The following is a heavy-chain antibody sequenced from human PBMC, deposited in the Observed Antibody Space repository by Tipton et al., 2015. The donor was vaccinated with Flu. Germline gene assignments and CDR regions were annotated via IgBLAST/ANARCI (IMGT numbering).Heavy chain of an antibody. Sequence: TLSLTCTISGHSISSDYYWGWIRQPPGKGLEWIASISRSGSTDYNPTLRSRVTISIDTSKKQFSLKMRSVTAADTAVCYCARRDYSNYVSDPKNWFDPWGRGTLVTVSS. CDR1: GHSISSDYY. D-gene: IGHD4-11*01. CDR2: ISRSGST. V-gene: IGHV4-38-2*02. J-gene: IGHJ5*02. CDR3: ARRDYSNYVSDPKNWFDP.